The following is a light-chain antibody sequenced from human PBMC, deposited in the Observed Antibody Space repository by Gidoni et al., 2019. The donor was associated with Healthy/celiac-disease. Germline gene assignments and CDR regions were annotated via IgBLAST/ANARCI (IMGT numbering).Light chain of an antibody. CDR2: AAS. J-gene: IGKJ4*01. Sequence: DIQMTQSPSSLSASVGDRFTITCRASQSISSYLNWYQQKPGKAPKLLIYAASSLQSGVPSSFSGSGAGTDFTITISSLQPDDFATYYCQQSYSTPLTFGGGTKVEIK. CDR1: QSISSY. CDR3: QQSYSTPLT. V-gene: IGKV1-39*01.